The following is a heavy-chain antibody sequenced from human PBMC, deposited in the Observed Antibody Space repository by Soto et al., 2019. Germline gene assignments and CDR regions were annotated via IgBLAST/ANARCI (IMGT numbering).Heavy chain of an antibody. Sequence: EVQLVESGGGLVQPGGSLRLSCAASGFTFSSNWMHWVRRVPGRGLVWVARINTDGSATNYVDSVKGRFTVSRDNAKNTLYLQMNSLSVEDTAVYYCARDGEGLWGQGTLVTVAS. J-gene: IGHJ4*02. CDR1: GFTFSSNW. CDR3: ARDGEGL. V-gene: IGHV3-74*01. CDR2: INTDGSAT. D-gene: IGHD3-3*01.